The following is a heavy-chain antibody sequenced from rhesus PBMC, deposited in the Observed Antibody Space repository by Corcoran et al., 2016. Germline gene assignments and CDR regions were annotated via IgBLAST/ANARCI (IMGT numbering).Heavy chain of an antibody. D-gene: IGHD1-20*01. CDR2: IYCSSGSN. J-gene: IGHJ4*01. V-gene: IGHV4-147*01. Sequence: QVQLQESGPGVVKPSETLSLTCAVSGGSISSYWWGWIRQPPGKGLEWIGQIYCSSGSNSYNHSLKRRGTIASDTSKNQVSLKLSSVTAADTAVDYCAKRLEQYTYDYWGQGVLVTVST. CDR1: GGSISSYW. CDR3: AKRLEQYTYDY.